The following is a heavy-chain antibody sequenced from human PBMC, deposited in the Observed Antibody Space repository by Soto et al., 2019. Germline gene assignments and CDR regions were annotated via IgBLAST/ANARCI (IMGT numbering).Heavy chain of an antibody. Sequence: GGSLRLSCAASGFTFSSYGMHWVRQAPGKGLEWVAVISYDGSTKYHADSVKGRSTISRDNSKNTLYLQMNSLRAEDTAVYYCARDPLWGTALVLWYFDLWGRSTLVTVSS. J-gene: IGHJ2*01. CDR1: GFTFSSYG. V-gene: IGHV3-30*19. D-gene: IGHD5-18*01. CDR2: ISYDGSTK. CDR3: ARDPLWGTALVLWYFDL.